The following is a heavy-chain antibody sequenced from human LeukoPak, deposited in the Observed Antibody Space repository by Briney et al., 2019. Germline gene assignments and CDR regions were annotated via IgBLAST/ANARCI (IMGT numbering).Heavy chain of an antibody. Sequence: SETLSLTCAVYGGSFSGYYWSWIRQPPGKGLEWIGSIYHSGSTYYNPSLKSRVTISVDTSKNQFSLKLSSVTAADTAVYYCARHAHRQLGYCGGYYFDYWGQGTLVTVSS. CDR3: ARHAHRQLGYCGGYYFDY. CDR2: IYHSGST. CDR1: GGSFSGYY. V-gene: IGHV4-34*01. D-gene: IGHD2-15*01. J-gene: IGHJ4*02.